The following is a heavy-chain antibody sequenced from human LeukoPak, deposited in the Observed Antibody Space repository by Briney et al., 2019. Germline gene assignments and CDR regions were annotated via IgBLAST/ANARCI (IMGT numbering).Heavy chain of an antibody. J-gene: IGHJ4*02. Sequence: PSETLSLTCTVSGGSISSSSYYWGWIRQPPGKGLEWIGSIYYSGSTYYNPSLKSRVTISVDTSKNQFSLKLSSVTAADTAVYYCARVSRLGELTDYWGQGTLVTVSS. CDR1: GGSISSSSYY. V-gene: IGHV4-39*07. CDR3: ARVSRLGELTDY. D-gene: IGHD3-16*01. CDR2: IYYSGST.